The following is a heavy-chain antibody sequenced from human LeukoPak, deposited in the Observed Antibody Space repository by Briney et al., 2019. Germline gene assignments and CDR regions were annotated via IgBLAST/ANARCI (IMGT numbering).Heavy chain of an antibody. CDR3: AKDERKVRGVIAYYFDY. D-gene: IGHD3-10*01. V-gene: IGHV3-23*01. CDR1: GFTFSSYA. J-gene: IGHJ4*02. CDR2: ISGSGGST. Sequence: PGGSLRLSCSASGFTFSSYAMSWVRQAPGKGLEWVSAISGSGGSTYYADSVKGRFTISRDNSKNTLYLQMNSLRAEDTAVYYCAKDERKVRGVIAYYFDYWGQGTLVTVSS.